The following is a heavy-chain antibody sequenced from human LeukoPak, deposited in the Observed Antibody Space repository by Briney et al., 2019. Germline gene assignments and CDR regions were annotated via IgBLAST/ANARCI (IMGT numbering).Heavy chain of an antibody. V-gene: IGHV4-4*07. CDR3: ARQDSKVGAYTGPYYLDY. D-gene: IGHD1-26*01. CDR1: GGSISGYY. CDR2: IYSSGTT. J-gene: IGHJ4*02. Sequence: SETLSLTCTVSGGSISGYYWNWIRQPAGKGLEWLGRIYSSGTTDDNPSLKSRVTMSVDTSQNVVSLRMTSVTAADTAMYYCARQDSKVGAYTGPYYLDYWGLGTLVTVSS.